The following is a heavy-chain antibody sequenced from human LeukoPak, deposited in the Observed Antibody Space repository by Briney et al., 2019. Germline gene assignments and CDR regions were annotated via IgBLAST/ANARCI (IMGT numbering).Heavy chain of an antibody. D-gene: IGHD1-26*01. CDR1: GGSISSGGYS. J-gene: IGHJ4*02. CDR3: ARVPRATDYFDY. Sequence: SETLSLTCAVSGGSISSGGYSWSWIRQPPGKGLEWIGYIYHSGSTYYSPSLKSRVTISVDRSKNQFSLKLSSVTAADTAVYYCARVPRATDYFDYWGQGNLGSVSS. V-gene: IGHV4-30-2*01. CDR2: IYHSGST.